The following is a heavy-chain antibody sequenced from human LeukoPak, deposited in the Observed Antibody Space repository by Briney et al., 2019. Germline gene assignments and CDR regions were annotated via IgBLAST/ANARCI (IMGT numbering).Heavy chain of an antibody. J-gene: IGHJ4*02. CDR1: GGSISSYY. D-gene: IGHD3-10*01. Sequence: SETLSLTCTVSGGSISSYYWGWIRQPPGKGLEWIGSIYYSGSTYYNPSLKSRVTISVDTSKNQFSLKLSSVTAADTAVYYCAREYGSGSYSNPYDYWGQGTLVTVSS. CDR2: IYYSGST. CDR3: AREYGSGSYSNPYDY. V-gene: IGHV4-39*02.